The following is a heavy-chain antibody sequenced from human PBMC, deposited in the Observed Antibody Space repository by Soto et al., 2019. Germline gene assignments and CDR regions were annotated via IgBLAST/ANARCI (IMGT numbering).Heavy chain of an antibody. J-gene: IGHJ4*02. D-gene: IGHD2-15*01. V-gene: IGHV3-48*01. Sequence: PGGSLRLSCAASGFTFSSYSMNLVRQAPGKGLEWVSYISSSSSTIYYADSVKGRFTISRDNAKNSLYLQMNSLRAEDTAVYYCARDSPDIVVVVAKYFDYWGQGTLVTVSS. CDR3: ARDSPDIVVVVAKYFDY. CDR1: GFTFSSYS. CDR2: ISSSSSTI.